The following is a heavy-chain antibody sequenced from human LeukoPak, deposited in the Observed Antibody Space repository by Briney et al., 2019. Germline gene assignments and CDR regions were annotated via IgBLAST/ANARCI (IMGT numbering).Heavy chain of an antibody. Sequence: SETLSLTCAVYGGSFSGYSWSWIRQPPGKGLEWIGYIYYSGNTYYNPSLKSRVTISVDTSKNQFSLKLSSVTAADTAAYYCARGTTLWGQGTLVTVSS. CDR1: GGSFSGYS. CDR2: IYYSGNT. J-gene: IGHJ4*02. D-gene: IGHD1-7*01. CDR3: ARGTTL. V-gene: IGHV4-59*12.